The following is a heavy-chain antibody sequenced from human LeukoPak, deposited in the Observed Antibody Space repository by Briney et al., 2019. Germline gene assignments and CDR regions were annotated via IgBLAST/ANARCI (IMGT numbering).Heavy chain of an antibody. CDR1: GFTFSSYG. D-gene: IGHD2-15*01. J-gene: IGHJ6*02. CDR3: AKILVVVAAPTPGGYYYGMDV. CDR2: IRYDGSNK. Sequence: GGSLRLSCAASGFTFSSYGMHWVRQAPGKGLEWVAFIRYDGSNKYYADSVKGRFTISRDNSKNTLYLQMNSLRAEDTAVYYCAKILVVVAAPTPGGYYYGMDVWGQGTTVTVSS. V-gene: IGHV3-30*02.